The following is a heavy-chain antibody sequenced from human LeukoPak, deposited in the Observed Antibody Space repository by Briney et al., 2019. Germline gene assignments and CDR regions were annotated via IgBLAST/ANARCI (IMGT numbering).Heavy chain of an antibody. Sequence: SETLSLTCSVSGDSISTYSWSWIRQSPGTGLEWIGYIHSSGHTDYNPSLKGRVTIPVDTSQNHFSLKLTSVTAADTAVYYCARSSAGSGHDAFDIWGQGTMVTVSS. V-gene: IGHV4-59*12. J-gene: IGHJ3*02. CDR1: GDSISTYS. CDR2: IHSSGHT. CDR3: ARSSAGSGHDAFDI. D-gene: IGHD3-10*01.